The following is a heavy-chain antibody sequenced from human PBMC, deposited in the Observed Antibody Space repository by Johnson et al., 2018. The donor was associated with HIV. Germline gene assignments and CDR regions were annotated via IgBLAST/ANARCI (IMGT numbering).Heavy chain of an antibody. Sequence: QVQLVESGGGVVQPGRSLRLSCAASGFTFSSYGMHWVRQAPGKGLEWVAVIWYDGSNKYYEDSVKGRFTISRDNAENSLYLQMNSLRAEDTAVYYCAREEGNDLLTRGDAFDIWGQGTMVTVSS. D-gene: IGHD3-9*01. CDR1: GFTFSSYG. CDR3: AREEGNDLLTRGDAFDI. V-gene: IGHV3-33*01. CDR2: IWYDGSNK. J-gene: IGHJ3*02.